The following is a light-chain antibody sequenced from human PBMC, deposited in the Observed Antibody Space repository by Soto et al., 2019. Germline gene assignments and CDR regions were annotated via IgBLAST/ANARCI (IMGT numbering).Light chain of an antibody. CDR1: TGAGTSGNY. Sequence: QAVVTQEPSLTVSPGGTLTLTCASSTGAGTSGNYPSWFQQKPGQTPRTLIYTTNSRHSWTPARFSGSLLGGKAALTLSGVQPEDEAEYYCLLYYGGAQLVFGGGTKLTVL. CDR3: LLYYGGAQLV. CDR2: TTN. V-gene: IGLV7-43*01. J-gene: IGLJ3*02.